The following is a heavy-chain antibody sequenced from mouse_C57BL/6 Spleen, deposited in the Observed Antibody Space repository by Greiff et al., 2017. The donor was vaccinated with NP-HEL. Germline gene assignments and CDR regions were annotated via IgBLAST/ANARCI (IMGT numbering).Heavy chain of an antibody. CDR3: ARGDYYDYDNWYFDV. CDR2: IYPGSGST. Sequence: QVQLQQPGAELVKPGASVKMSCKASGYTFTSYWITWVKQRPGQGLEWIGDIYPGSGSTNYNEKFKSKATLNVDTSSSKAYMQLSSLTSEDSAVYYCARGDYYDYDNWYFDVWGTGTTVTVSS. J-gene: IGHJ1*03. D-gene: IGHD2-4*01. V-gene: IGHV1-55*01. CDR1: GYTFTSYW.